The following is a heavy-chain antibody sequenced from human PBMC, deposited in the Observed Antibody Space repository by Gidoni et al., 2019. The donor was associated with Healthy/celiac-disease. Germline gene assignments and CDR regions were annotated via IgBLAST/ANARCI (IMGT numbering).Heavy chain of an antibody. J-gene: IGHJ6*03. CDR3: ARGSPGYSSSWQGVDYYYYYMDV. Sequence: QVQLVQSGAEVKKPGSSVKVSCKASGGTFSSYAISWVRQAPGQGLEWMGGIIPIFGTANYAQKFQGRVTITADKSTSTAYMELSSLRSEDTAVYYCARGSPGYSSSWQGVDYYYYYMDVWGKGTTVTVSS. CDR1: GGTFSSYA. V-gene: IGHV1-69*06. D-gene: IGHD6-13*01. CDR2: IIPIFGTA.